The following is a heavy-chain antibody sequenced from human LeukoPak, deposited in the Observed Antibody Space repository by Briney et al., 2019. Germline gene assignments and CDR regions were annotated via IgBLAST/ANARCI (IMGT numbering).Heavy chain of an antibody. CDR2: ISKDGRKN. CDR1: GFSFSTSG. D-gene: IGHD3-10*01. CDR3: ARDLLNYGSAYYDVGIFDS. Sequence: PGGSLRLSCEASGFSFSTSGVHWVSQAPGKGLEWMAVISKDGRKNHYADSVKGRFTLSRDNSKSTLFLQMNSLRPEDTAIYYCARDLLNYGSAYYDVGIFDSWGQGTLVTVSS. V-gene: IGHV3-30*04. J-gene: IGHJ4*02.